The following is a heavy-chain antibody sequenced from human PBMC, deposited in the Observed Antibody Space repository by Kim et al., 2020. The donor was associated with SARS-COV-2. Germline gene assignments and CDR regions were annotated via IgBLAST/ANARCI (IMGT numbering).Heavy chain of an antibody. V-gene: IGHV1-2*05. J-gene: IGHJ4*02. CDR1: GYTFTGYY. CDR3: ARGATYYDSSGLDY. Sequence: ASVKVSCKASGYTFTGYYMHWVRQAPGQGLEWMGRINPNSGGTNDAQKFQGRVTMTRDTSISTAYMELSRLRSDDTVVYYCARGATYYDSSGLDYWGQGTLVTVSS. D-gene: IGHD3-22*01. CDR2: INPNSGGT.